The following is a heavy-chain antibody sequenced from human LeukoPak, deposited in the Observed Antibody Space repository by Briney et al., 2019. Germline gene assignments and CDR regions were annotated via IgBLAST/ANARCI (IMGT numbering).Heavy chain of an antibody. V-gene: IGHV3-73*01. Sequence: PGGSLRLSCAASGLNFSASIFHWVRQTSGKGLEWLGRIRGKINSYATAYAASLKGRLTISRDDSKNTAYLQLNSLTTEDTAVYYCAWASEYCVPDCSLDYWGQGTLVTVSS. J-gene: IGHJ4*02. CDR3: AWASEYCVPDCSLDY. CDR2: IRGKINSYAT. D-gene: IGHD2-21*02. CDR1: GLNFSASI.